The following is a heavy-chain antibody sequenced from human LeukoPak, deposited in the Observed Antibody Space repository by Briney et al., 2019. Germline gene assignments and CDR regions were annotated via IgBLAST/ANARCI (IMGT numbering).Heavy chain of an antibody. CDR3: ARVSHPGTKLRGWYFDL. V-gene: IGHV4-59*01. CDR1: GGSISSYY. CDR2: IYYSGST. Sequence: SETLSLTCAVSGGSISSYYWGWIRHPPGKGLEWIGYIYYSGSTNYNPSLKSRVTISVDTSKNQFSLKLSSVTAADTAVYYCARVSHPGTKLRGWYFDLWGRGTLVTVSS. J-gene: IGHJ2*01. D-gene: IGHD4-23*01.